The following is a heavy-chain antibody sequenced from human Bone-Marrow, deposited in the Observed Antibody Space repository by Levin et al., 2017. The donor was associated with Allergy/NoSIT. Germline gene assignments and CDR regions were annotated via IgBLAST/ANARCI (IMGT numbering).Heavy chain of an antibody. Sequence: ASVKVSCKASGYTFTSYGISWVRQAPGQGLEWMGWISAYNGNTNYAQKLQGRVTMTTDTSTSTAYMELRSLRSDDTAVYYCARRSRSIAAAGFDYWGQGTLVTVSS. J-gene: IGHJ4*02. D-gene: IGHD6-13*01. V-gene: IGHV1-18*01. CDR3: ARRSRSIAAAGFDY. CDR2: ISAYNGNT. CDR1: GYTFTSYG.